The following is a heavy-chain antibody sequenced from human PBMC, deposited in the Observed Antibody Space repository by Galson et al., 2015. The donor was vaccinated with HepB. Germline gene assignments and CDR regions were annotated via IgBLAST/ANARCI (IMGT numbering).Heavy chain of an antibody. CDR2: ISTFNGNG. Sequence: SVKVSCKASGYTFTNHNVNWVRQTPGQGLEWMGWISTFNGNGNYAQKFQDRVTLTTDASTSTAYMELRSLRSDDTAVYYCARERVQGNGWPPLVYFDSWGQGTLVIVSA. CDR1: GYTFTNHN. V-gene: IGHV1-18*04. J-gene: IGHJ4*02. D-gene: IGHD3-10*01. CDR3: ARERVQGNGWPPLVYFDS.